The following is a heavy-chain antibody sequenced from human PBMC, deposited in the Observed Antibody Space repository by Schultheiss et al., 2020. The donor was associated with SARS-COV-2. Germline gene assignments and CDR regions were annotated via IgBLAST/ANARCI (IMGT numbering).Heavy chain of an antibody. Sequence: SETLSLTCAVYGGSFSGYYWSWIRQPPGKGLEWIGEINHSGSTNYNPSLKSRVTISVDTSKNQFSLKLSSVTAADTAVYYCARGFGAVVVPAASPVHWFDPWGQGTLVTVSS. CDR1: GGSFSGYY. CDR2: INHSGST. J-gene: IGHJ5*02. V-gene: IGHV4-34*01. D-gene: IGHD2-2*01. CDR3: ARGFGAVVVPAASPVHWFDP.